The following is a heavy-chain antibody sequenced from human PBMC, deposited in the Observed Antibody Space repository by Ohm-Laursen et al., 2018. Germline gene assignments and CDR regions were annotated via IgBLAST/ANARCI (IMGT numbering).Heavy chain of an antibody. J-gene: IGHJ6*02. V-gene: IGHV3-33*08. Sequence: SLRLSCAASGFTFSSFGMHWVRQAPGKGLEWVAAIWYDGTYKYYEDSAMGRFTVSRDNSKNTLDLQMDSLRAEGTDVYYCARSFAVTTFYYRGMDVWGQGTTVTVSS. CDR2: IWYDGTYK. CDR1: GFTFSSFG. D-gene: IGHD4-17*01. CDR3: ARSFAVTTFYYRGMDV.